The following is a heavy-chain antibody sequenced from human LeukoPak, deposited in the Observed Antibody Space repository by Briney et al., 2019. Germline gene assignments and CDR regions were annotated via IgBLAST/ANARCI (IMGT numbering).Heavy chain of an antibody. CDR2: ISSSGST. V-gene: IGHV4-61*05. Sequence: KPSETLSLTCTVSGGSISSSSYYWTWIRQPPGKGLEWIGYISSSGSTNYNPSLKSRVTTSIDTSRNQFSLKLTSVTAADTAVYYCARRNYGDYDHYFDYWGQGTLVTVSS. J-gene: IGHJ4*02. D-gene: IGHD4-17*01. CDR1: GGSISSSSYY. CDR3: ARRNYGDYDHYFDY.